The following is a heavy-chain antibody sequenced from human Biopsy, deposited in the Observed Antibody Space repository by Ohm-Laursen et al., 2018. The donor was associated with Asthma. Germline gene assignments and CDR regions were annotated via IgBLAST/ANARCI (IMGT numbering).Heavy chain of an antibody. CDR3: ARGGYCTSPTCPWGRYATDV. CDR1: GFTFSSYC. D-gene: IGHD2-2*01. V-gene: IGHV3-7*01. Sequence: SLRLSCAASGFTFSSYCMSWVRQAPGKGLEWVANIKKDGREKYYVDSVKGRFTISRDNAKNSLYLHMNSLRAEDTAVYYCARGGYCTSPTCPWGRYATDVWGQGTTVTVSS. CDR2: IKKDGREK. J-gene: IGHJ6*02.